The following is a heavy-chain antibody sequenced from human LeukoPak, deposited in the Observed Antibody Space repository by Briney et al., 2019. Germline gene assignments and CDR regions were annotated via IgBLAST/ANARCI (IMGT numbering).Heavy chain of an antibody. CDR2: IIPIFGTA. J-gene: IGHJ6*03. V-gene: IGHV1-69*05. D-gene: IGHD3-22*01. CDR1: GGTFSSYA. Sequence: SVKVSCKASGGTFSSYAISWVRQAPGQGLEWMGGIIPIFGTANYAQKFQGRVTITTDESTSTAYMELSSLRSEDTSVYYCARDGEYDSSGSYSYYYYYMDVWGKGTTATVSS. CDR3: ARDGEYDSSGSYSYYYYYMDV.